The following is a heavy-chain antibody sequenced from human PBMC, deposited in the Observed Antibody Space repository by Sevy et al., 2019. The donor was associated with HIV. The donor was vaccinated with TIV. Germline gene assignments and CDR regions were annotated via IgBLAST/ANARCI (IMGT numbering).Heavy chain of an antibody. CDR2: IKSKNDGGTT. Sequence: GGSLRLSCAASGLTFSNTWMSWVRQAPGKGLELVGRIKSKNDGGTTDYAAPVNGRFTISRDDSKSTLYIRMNSLKIEDTAVYYCTTMGWHGGFDIWGQGTMVTVSS. D-gene: IGHD4-17*01. CDR3: TTMGWHGGFDI. V-gene: IGHV3-15*01. CDR1: GLTFSNTW. J-gene: IGHJ3*02.